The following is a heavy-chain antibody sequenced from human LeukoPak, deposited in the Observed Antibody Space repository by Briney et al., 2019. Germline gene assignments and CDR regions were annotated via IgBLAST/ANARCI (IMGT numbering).Heavy chain of an antibody. CDR2: ISGSGGST. V-gene: IGHV3-23*01. J-gene: IGHJ3*02. CDR1: GFTFSNYA. Sequence: PGGSLRLSCAASGFTFSNYAMSWVRQAPGKGLEWVSTISGSGGSTYYADSVKGRFTISRDNSKNTLYLQMNSLRAEDTAVYYCAKSRFEATIRDAFDIWGQGTMVTVSS. CDR3: AKSRFEATIRDAFDI. D-gene: IGHD5-12*01.